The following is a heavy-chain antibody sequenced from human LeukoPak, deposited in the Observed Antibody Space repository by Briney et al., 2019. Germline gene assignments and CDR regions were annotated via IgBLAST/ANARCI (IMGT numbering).Heavy chain of an antibody. Sequence: PGGSLRLSCAASGFTFSDYYMSWIRQAPGKGLEWVSYISSSSSYTNYADSVKGRFTISRDNAKYSLYLQMNSLRAEDTAVYYCARDRYCSGGSCYGYYYYYGMDVWGKGTTVTVSS. CDR3: ARDRYCSGGSCYGYYYYYGMDV. CDR1: GFTFSDYY. V-gene: IGHV3-11*06. D-gene: IGHD2-15*01. J-gene: IGHJ6*04. CDR2: ISSSSSYT.